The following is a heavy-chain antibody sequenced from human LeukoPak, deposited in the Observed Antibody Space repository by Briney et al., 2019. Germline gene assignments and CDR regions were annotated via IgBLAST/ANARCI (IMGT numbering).Heavy chain of an antibody. D-gene: IGHD6-19*01. CDR3: ARGGSGWFRNWYFDL. Sequence: PGGSLRLSCAASGFTFSSYTMNWVRQAPGKGPEWVSSITSSSSYIYYADSVKGRFTISRDNARNSLYLQMNSLRAEDTAVYYCARGGSGWFRNWYFDLWGRGTLVTVSS. CDR2: ITSSSSYI. CDR1: GFTFSSYT. V-gene: IGHV3-21*01. J-gene: IGHJ2*01.